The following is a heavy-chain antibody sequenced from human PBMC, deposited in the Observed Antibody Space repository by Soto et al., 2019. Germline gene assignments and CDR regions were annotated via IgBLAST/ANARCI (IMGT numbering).Heavy chain of an antibody. CDR1: GFIFSRFP. V-gene: IGHV3-30-3*01. D-gene: IGHD6-19*01. Sequence: GGSLRLSCTGSGFIFSRFPMHWVRRAPGKGLDWVAVIADDGTIENYAESVKGRFIISRDNSKNTLYLQMNSLRPEDTAVYYCERDSTGWQYWGQGTLVTVSS. CDR2: IADDGTIE. J-gene: IGHJ4*02. CDR3: ERDSTGWQY.